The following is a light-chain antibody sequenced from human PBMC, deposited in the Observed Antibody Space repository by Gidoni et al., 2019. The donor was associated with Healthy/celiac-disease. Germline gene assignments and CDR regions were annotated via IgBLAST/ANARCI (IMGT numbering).Light chain of an antibody. J-gene: IGKJ1*01. CDR3: QQYYSTPQT. Sequence: DIVMPQSPDSLAVSLGERATINCKSSQSVLYSSNNQNYLAWYQQKPGQPPKLLIYWASTRESGVPDRFSGSGSGTDFTLTISSLQAEDVAVYYCQQYYSTPQTFGQGTKVEIK. CDR2: WAS. V-gene: IGKV4-1*01. CDR1: QSVLYSSNNQNY.